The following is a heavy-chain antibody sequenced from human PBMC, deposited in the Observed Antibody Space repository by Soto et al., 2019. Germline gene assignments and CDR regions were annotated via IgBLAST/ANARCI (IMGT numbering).Heavy chain of an antibody. J-gene: IGHJ6*02. CDR1: GGSISSSSYY. D-gene: IGHD2-21*02. V-gene: IGHV4-39*01. CDR3: ARHVSEAYCGGDCQPYYYYYYGMDV. CDR2: IYYSGST. Sequence: SETLSLTCTVSGGSISSSSYYWGWIRQPPGKGLEWIGSIYYSGSTYYNPSLKSRVTISVDTSKNQFSLKLSSVTAADTAVYYCARHVSEAYCGGDCQPYYYYYYGMDVWGQGTTVTVSS.